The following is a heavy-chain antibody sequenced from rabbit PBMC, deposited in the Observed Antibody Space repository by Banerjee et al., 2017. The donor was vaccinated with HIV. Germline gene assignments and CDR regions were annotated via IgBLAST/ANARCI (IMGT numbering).Heavy chain of an antibody. Sequence: QSLEESGGDLVKPGASLTLTCKASGFSYSGGYDMCWVRQAPGKGLEWIACIYGGSGDNTYYASWAKGRFSISKTSSTTVTLQMPSLTAADTATYFCARENGGYGQMWGQGTLVTVS. CDR2: IYGGSGDNT. CDR1: GFSYSGGYD. V-gene: IGHV1S40*01. CDR3: ARENGGYGQM. J-gene: IGHJ3*01. D-gene: IGHD1-1*01.